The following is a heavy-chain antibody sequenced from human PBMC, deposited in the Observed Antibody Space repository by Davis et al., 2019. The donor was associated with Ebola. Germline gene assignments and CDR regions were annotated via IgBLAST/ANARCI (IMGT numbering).Heavy chain of an antibody. CDR3: AKIIVGATGNHI. Sequence: PGGSLRLSCAASGFTFSSYGMHWVRQAPGKGLEWVAVIWYDGSNKYYADSVKGRFTISRDNSKNTLYLQMNSLRAEDTAVYYCAKIIVGATGNHIWGQGTMVTVSS. J-gene: IGHJ3*02. D-gene: IGHD1-26*01. V-gene: IGHV3-30*02. CDR2: IWYDGSNK. CDR1: GFTFSSYG.